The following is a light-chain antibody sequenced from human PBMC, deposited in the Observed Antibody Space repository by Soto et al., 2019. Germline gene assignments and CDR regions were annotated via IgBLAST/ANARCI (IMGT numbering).Light chain of an antibody. Sequence: EIVLTQPPGTLSLSRGERATLSCRASKSVSNNYLAWFQQKPAHIPRVLIYGASSRATGIPARFSGSWSGTALALTISRLESEGVAVNYCQQDDTSPFTFGAGTKVDV. V-gene: IGKV3-20*01. CDR1: KSVSNNY. CDR2: GAS. CDR3: QQDDTSPFT. J-gene: IGKJ3*01.